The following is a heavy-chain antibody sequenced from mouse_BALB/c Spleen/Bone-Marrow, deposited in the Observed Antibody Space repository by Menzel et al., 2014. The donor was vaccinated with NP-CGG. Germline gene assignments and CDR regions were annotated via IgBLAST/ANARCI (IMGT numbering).Heavy chain of an antibody. CDR2: IDTSDSFT. J-gene: IGHJ4*01. CDR3: VRRDGNDAMDY. Sequence: GAELVMPGASVKMSCKASGYTFTDYWMHWVKQRPGQGLEWIGTIDTSDSFTIYNQNFKGKATLTVDESSTTAYMQLSSLTSEDSAVYYFVRRDGNDAMDYWGQGTSVAVSS. D-gene: IGHD2-3*01. CDR1: GYTFTDYW. V-gene: IGHV1-69*01.